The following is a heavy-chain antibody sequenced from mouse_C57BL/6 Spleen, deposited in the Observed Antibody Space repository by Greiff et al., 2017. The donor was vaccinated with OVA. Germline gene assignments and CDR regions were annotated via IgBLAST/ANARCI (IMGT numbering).Heavy chain of an antibody. CDR1: GYTFTSYW. CDR3: ARSWYYDGDAWFAD. V-gene: IGHV1-52*01. D-gene: IGHD1-1*01. CDR2: IDPSDSET. J-gene: IGHJ3*01. Sequence: QVQLQQPGAELVRPGSSVKLSCKASGYTFTSYWMHWVKQRPIQGLEWIGNIDPSDSETHYNQKFKDKATLTVDKSSSTAYLQLSSLTSADSAVYYCARSWYYDGDAWFADWGQGTLVTVSA.